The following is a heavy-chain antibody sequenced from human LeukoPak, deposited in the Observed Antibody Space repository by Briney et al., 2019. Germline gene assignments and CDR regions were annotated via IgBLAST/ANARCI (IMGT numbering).Heavy chain of an antibody. CDR1: GFTFSSYA. V-gene: IGHV3-30*18. Sequence: SGGSLRLSCAATGFTFSSYAMSWVRLTPGKGLEWVAVISHDGSDKYYADSVKGRFTISRDNSKNTLYLQMNSLRAEDTAVYYCAKDKSPHLALDFWGQGILVTVSS. CDR3: AKDKSPHLALDF. J-gene: IGHJ4*02. CDR2: ISHDGSDK.